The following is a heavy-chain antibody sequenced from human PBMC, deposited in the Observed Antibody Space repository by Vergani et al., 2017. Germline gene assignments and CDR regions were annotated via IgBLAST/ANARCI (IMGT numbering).Heavy chain of an antibody. Sequence: EVQLLESGGGLVQPGGSLRLSCAASGFTFSSYAMSWVRQAPGKGLEWVSAISGSGGGTYYADSVKGRFTISRDNSKNTLYLQMNSLRAEDTAVYYCAKDRDTVTNPFYYYYYGMDVWGQGTTVTVSS. D-gene: IGHD4-17*01. CDR1: GFTFSSYA. J-gene: IGHJ6*02. CDR2: ISGSGGGT. CDR3: AKDRDTVTNPFYYYYYGMDV. V-gene: IGHV3-23*01.